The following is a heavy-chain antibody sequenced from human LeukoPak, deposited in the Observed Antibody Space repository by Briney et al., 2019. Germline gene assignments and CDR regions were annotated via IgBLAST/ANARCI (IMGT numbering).Heavy chain of an antibody. CDR3: ARGPYGSGSYSSEYFQN. D-gene: IGHD3-10*01. J-gene: IGHJ1*01. Sequence: ASVKDSCKASGYTFTSYYMHWVRQAPGQGLEWMGIINPSGGSTSYAQRFQGRVTMTRDTSTSTVYMELSSLRSEDTAVYYCARGPYGSGSYSSEYFQNWGQGTLVTVSS. V-gene: IGHV1-46*01. CDR2: INPSGGST. CDR1: GYTFTSYY.